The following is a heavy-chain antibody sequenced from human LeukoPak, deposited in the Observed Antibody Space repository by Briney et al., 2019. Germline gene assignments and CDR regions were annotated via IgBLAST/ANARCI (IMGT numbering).Heavy chain of an antibody. D-gene: IGHD5-12*01. Sequence: SETLSLTCTVSGGSITSYYWTWIRQPPGKGLEWIGYVYFSGSTTYNPSLKSQVTISVDTSKNQFSLKLSSVTAADTAVYYCARTRPYEAYFFDYWGQGTLVTVSS. CDR1: GGSITSYY. V-gene: IGHV4-59*01. J-gene: IGHJ4*02. CDR3: ARTRPYEAYFFDY. CDR2: VYFSGST.